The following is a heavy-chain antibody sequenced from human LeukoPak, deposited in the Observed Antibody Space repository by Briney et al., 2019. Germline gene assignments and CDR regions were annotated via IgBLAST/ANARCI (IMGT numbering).Heavy chain of an antibody. V-gene: IGHV3-74*01. CDR2: VKYDGSTT. D-gene: IGHD3/OR15-3a*01. CDR1: GFTFSAYW. Sequence: GGSLRLSCAASGFTFSAYWMHWVRQAPGKGLVWVSRVKYDGSTTAYADSVKGRFTISRDNARNILYLEMNSLRVEDTAVYYCARDLNWLLFDYWGQGALVTVSS. J-gene: IGHJ4*02. CDR3: ARDLNWLLFDY.